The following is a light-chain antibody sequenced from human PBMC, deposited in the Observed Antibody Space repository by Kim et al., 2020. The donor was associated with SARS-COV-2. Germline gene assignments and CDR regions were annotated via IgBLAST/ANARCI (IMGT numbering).Light chain of an antibody. Sequence: DIQMTQSPSSLSASVGDRVTITCQASQDISNYLNWYQQKPGKAPKLLIYDASNLETGFPSRFSGSGSGTDFTFTISSLQPEDIATYYCQQYDNLPPNTFGQGTKLEI. CDR1: QDISNY. J-gene: IGKJ2*01. CDR2: DAS. V-gene: IGKV1-33*01. CDR3: QQYDNLPPNT.